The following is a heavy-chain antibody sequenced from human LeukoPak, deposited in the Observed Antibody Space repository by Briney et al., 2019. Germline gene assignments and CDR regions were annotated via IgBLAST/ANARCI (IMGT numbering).Heavy chain of an antibody. CDR2: IFTSGST. CDR3: ARRRLGEFFDY. V-gene: IGHV4-61*02. CDR1: GGSISSGRFY. J-gene: IGHJ4*02. D-gene: IGHD3-16*01. Sequence: SETLSLTCTVSGGSISSGRFYWSWIRQPAGKGLEWIGRIFTSGSTNYNPSLKSRVSISVNTSKNQFSLKLSSVTAADTAVYYCARRRLGEFFDYWGQGTLVTVSS.